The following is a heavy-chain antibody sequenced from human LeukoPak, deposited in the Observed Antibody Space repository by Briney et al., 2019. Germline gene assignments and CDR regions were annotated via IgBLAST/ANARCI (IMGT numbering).Heavy chain of an antibody. D-gene: IGHD1-14*01. J-gene: IGHJ4*02. CDR3: ARGVRNPSPGDY. CDR2: INPNSGGT. CDR1: GYTFTAYY. Sequence: EASVKVSCKASGYTFTAYYMYWVRQAPGQGLGCMGRINPNSGGTNYAQKFQGRVTMTRDTSISTAYMELSRLRSDDPAVYYCARGVRNPSPGDYWGQGTLVTVSS. V-gene: IGHV1-2*06.